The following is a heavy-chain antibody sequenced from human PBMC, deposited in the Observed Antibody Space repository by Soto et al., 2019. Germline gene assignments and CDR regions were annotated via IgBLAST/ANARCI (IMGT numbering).Heavy chain of an antibody. J-gene: IGHJ6*03. CDR1: GFTFSDYY. D-gene: IGHD2-15*01. V-gene: IGHV3-11*01. CDR3: ARGCSGGSCLRYYYYYYMDV. Sequence: WGSLRLSCAASGFTFSDYYMSWIRQAPGKGLEWVSYISSSGSTIYYADSVKGRFTISRDNAKNSLYLQMNSLRAEDTAVYYCARGCSGGSCLRYYYYYYMDVWGKGTTVTVSS. CDR2: ISSSGSTI.